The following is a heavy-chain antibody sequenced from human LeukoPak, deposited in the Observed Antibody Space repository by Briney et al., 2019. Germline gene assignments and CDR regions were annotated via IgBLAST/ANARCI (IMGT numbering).Heavy chain of an antibody. J-gene: IGHJ6*03. D-gene: IGHD4-11*01. CDR2: IFHSANT. CDR1: GYSISSGYY. CDR3: ARYSNYGDYYYYYMDV. Sequence: PSETLSLTCTVSGYSISSGYYWGWIRQPPGKGLEWIGSIFHSANTYYNPSLKSRVTISVDTSKNQFSLKMSSVTAADTAVYYCARYSNYGDYYYYYMDVWGKGTTVTVSS. V-gene: IGHV4-38-2*02.